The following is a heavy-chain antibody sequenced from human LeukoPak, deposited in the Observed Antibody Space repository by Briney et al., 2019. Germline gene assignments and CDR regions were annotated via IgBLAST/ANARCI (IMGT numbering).Heavy chain of an antibody. CDR3: ARQSGDQSSAWYFDA. CDR2: IHYSGKV. Sequence: PSETLSLTCTVSGGSLRSSGHWWVWIRQPPGKGLEWIGSIHYSGKVYYNPSLKSRVTTSVDTSTDQFSLRLSSATAADTAIYYCARQSGDQSSAWYFDAWGQGTLVTVSS. D-gene: IGHD6-19*01. J-gene: IGHJ4*02. CDR1: GGSLRSSGHW. V-gene: IGHV4-39*01.